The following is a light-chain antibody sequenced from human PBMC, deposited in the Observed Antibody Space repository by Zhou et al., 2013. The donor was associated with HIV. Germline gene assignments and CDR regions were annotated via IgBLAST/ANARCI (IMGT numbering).Light chain of an antibody. CDR1: QTLLHSNGYNY. J-gene: IGKJ2*01. CDR3: VQALQTPT. CDR2: LGS. Sequence: DIVMTQTPLSSPVTLGQPASISCRSSQTLLHSNGYNYLDWYLQKPGQSPQLLIYLGSTRAPGVPDRFSGSGSGTDFTLKISRVEPEDAGVYYCVQALQTPTFGQGTKLEIK. V-gene: IGKV2-28*01.